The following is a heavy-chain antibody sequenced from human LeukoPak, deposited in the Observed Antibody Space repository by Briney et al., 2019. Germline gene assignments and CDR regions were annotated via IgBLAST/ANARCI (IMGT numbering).Heavy chain of an antibody. Sequence: SETLSLTCTISGGSISSHYWSWIRQPPGKGLEWIGYIYYSGSTNYNPSLKSRVTISVDTSKNQFSLNLSSVTAADTAVYYCARDNLAAAGDDNFDIWGQGTMVTVSS. V-gene: IGHV4-59*11. CDR3: ARDNLAAAGDDNFDI. CDR2: IYYSGST. D-gene: IGHD6-13*01. J-gene: IGHJ3*02. CDR1: GGSISSHY.